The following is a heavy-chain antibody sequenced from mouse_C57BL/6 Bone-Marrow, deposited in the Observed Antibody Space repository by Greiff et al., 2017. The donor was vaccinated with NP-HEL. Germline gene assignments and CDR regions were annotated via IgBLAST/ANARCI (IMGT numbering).Heavy chain of an antibody. J-gene: IGHJ1*03. V-gene: IGHV1-52*01. CDR1: GYTFTSYW. CDR3: DSFGSYWYLDD. CDR2: IDPADSET. Sequence: LQQSGAELVRPGSSVKLSCKASGYTFTSYWMHWVKQRPIQGLEWIGNIDPADSETHYIQKFKDKATLTADKSSSTAYMQLSSLTSEDSAVFAGDSFGSYWYLDDWGKGTTVTVSS. D-gene: IGHD3-1*01.